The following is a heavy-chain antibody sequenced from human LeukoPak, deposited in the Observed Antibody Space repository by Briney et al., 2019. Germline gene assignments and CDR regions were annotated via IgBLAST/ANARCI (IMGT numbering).Heavy chain of an antibody. D-gene: IGHD3-3*01. CDR2: ISTYNGNT. CDR1: GYTFNSYD. V-gene: IGHV1-18*01. Sequence: ASVKVSCKASGYTFNSYDISWVRQAPGQGLEWIAWISTYNGNTNYALKVQGRATMTTDTSTSTAYSELRSLRSDDTAVYYCARVLRYDFWSAYYFYYWGQGTLVTVSS. J-gene: IGHJ4*02. CDR3: ARVLRYDFWSAYYFYY.